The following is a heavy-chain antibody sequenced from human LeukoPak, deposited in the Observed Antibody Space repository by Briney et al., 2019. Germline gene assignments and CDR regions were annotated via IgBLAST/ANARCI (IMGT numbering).Heavy chain of an antibody. V-gene: IGHV3-48*01. CDR3: ARDNLGYCSGGSCYPQFDY. D-gene: IGHD2-15*01. J-gene: IGHJ4*02. Sequence: PGGSLRLSCAASGFTISSYSMNWVRQAPGKGLEWVSYISSSSSTIYYADSVKGRFTISRDNAKNSLYLQMNSLRAEDTAVYYCARDNLGYCSGGSCYPQFDYWGQGTLVTVSS. CDR2: ISSSSSTI. CDR1: GFTISSYS.